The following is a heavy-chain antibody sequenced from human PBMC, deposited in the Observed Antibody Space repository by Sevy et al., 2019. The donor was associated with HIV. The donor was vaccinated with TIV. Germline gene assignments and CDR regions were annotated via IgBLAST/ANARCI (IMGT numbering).Heavy chain of an antibody. V-gene: IGHV3-21*06. CDR2: ISGRSSYI. Sequence: GGSLRLSCAASGLTFSDYYMNWIRQAPGKGLEWVSAISGRSSYIHYADSVRGRFTISRDNAKNSLYLQMNSLRADDTAVYFCARDGGCSSTSCLLYFDSWGQRALVTVSS. J-gene: IGHJ4*02. CDR3: ARDGGCSSTSCLLYFDS. D-gene: IGHD2-2*01. CDR1: GLTFSDYY.